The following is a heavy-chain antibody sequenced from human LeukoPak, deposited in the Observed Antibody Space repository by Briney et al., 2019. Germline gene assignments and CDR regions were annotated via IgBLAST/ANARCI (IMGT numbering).Heavy chain of an antibody. CDR1: GGSISSYY. V-gene: IGHV4-59*12. J-gene: IGHJ3*02. D-gene: IGHD3-22*01. Sequence: SETLSLTRTVSGGSISSYYWSWIRQPPGKGLEWIGYIYYSGSTNYNPSLKSRVTISVDTSKNQFSLKLSSVTAADTAVYYCAREPSGYDSSGYQASLDAFDIWGQGTMVTVSS. CDR2: IYYSGST. CDR3: AREPSGYDSSGYQASLDAFDI.